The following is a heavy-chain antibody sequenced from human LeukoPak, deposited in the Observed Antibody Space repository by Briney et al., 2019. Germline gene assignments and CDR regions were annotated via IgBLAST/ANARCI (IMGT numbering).Heavy chain of an antibody. CDR2: ISYDGSNK. D-gene: IGHD6-13*01. CDR3: AKDTSHSSSWYENWSDP. Sequence: GSLRLFCAASGFTFRSYGVHWVRQAPGKGLEWVAVISYDGSNKYYADSVKGRFTISRDNSKNTLYLQMNSLRTEDTAVYYCAKDTSHSSSWYENWSDPWGQGTLVTVSA. CDR1: GFTFRSYG. V-gene: IGHV3-30*18. J-gene: IGHJ5*02.